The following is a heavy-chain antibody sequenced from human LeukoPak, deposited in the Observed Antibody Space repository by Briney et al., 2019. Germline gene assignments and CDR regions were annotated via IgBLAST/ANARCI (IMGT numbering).Heavy chain of an antibody. CDR1: GFTFSRYG. J-gene: IGHJ4*02. CDR3: DTYFYASGNYYNYIYY. V-gene: IGHV3-30*02. CDR2: IRYDESDK. Sequence: GGSLRLSCAASGFTFSRYGMHWVRQAPGKGLEWVAFIRYDESDKKYKDSVKGRITVSKDNSKNTVSLQMNSLRFEDTAVYYCDTYFYASGNYYNYIYYWGQGALVTVSS. D-gene: IGHD3-10*01.